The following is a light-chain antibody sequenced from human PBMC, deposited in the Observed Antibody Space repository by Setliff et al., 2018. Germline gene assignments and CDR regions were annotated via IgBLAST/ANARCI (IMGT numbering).Light chain of an antibody. CDR3: SSYAGSNNFPYV. CDR2: DVS. CDR1: SSDVGGYRY. J-gene: IGLJ1*01. V-gene: IGLV2-14*03. Sequence: ALAQPASVSGSPGQSITISCTGTSSDVGGYRYVSWYQQHPGKAPKLMIYDVSNRPSGVSNRFSGSKSGNTASLTISGLQAEDEAHYYCSSYAGSNNFPYVFGTGTKVTVL.